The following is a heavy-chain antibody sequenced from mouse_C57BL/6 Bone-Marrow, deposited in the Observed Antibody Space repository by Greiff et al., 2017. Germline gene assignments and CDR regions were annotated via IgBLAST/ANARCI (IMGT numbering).Heavy chain of an antibody. CDR2: IDPNSGGT. Sequence: QVQLQQPGAELVKPGASVKLSCKASGYTFTSYWMHWVKQRPGRGLEWIGWIDPNSGGTKSNEKFKSKATLTVDKPSSTAYMQLISLTSEDSAVYYCARYYYGSRSWFAYWGQGTLVTVSA. D-gene: IGHD1-1*01. J-gene: IGHJ3*01. CDR3: ARYYYGSRSWFAY. CDR1: GYTFTSYW. V-gene: IGHV1-72*01.